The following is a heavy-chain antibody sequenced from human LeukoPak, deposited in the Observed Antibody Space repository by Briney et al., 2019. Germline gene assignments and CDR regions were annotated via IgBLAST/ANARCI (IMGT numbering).Heavy chain of an antibody. J-gene: IGHJ4*02. CDR2: VFYSGST. D-gene: IGHD2-15*01. V-gene: IGHV4-59*01. Sequence: PSETLSLTCTVSGGSISSYYWTWIRQSPGKGPEYIGNVFYSGSTNYNPSLTSRVTVSLDTSKNHFSLRLTSVTTADTAVYYCARGWGYCSGGDCYFTYFDSWGQGSLVLVSS. CDR3: ARGWGYCSGGDCYFTYFDS. CDR1: GGSISSYY.